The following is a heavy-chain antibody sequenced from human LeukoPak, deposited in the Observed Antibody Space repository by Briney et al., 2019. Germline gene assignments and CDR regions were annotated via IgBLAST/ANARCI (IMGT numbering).Heavy chain of an antibody. J-gene: IGHJ4*02. D-gene: IGHD3-22*01. V-gene: IGHV3-21*01. CDR2: ISSGSTYM. CDR3: AREGSSGYYPY. Sequence: PGGSLRLSCAASGFTFSSYSMNWVRQAPGKGLEWVSSISSGSTYMYYADSVKGRFTISRDNAQNSMYLQMNSLRAEDTAVYYCAREGSSGYYPYWGQGILVTVSS. CDR1: GFTFSSYS.